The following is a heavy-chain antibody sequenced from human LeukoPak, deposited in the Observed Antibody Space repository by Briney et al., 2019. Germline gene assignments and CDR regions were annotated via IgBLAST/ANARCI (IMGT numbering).Heavy chain of an antibody. CDR2: ISAYNGNT. CDR3: ARVPGIAAAGQYYYYGMDV. CDR1: GYTFTSYG. V-gene: IGHV1-18*01. J-gene: IGHJ6*02. Sequence: ASVKVSFKASGYTFTSYGISWVRQAPGQGLEWMGWISAYNGNTNYAQKLQGRVTMTTDTSTSTAYMELRSLRSDDTAVYYCARVPGIAAAGQYYYYGMDVWGQGTTVTVSS. D-gene: IGHD6-13*01.